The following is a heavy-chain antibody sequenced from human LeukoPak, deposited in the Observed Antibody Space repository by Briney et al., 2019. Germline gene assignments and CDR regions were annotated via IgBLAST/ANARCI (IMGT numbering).Heavy chain of an antibody. Sequence: SETLSLTCTVSGGSISSDSYYWSWIRQPPGKGLEWIGSIYYSGSTYYNPSLKSRVTISADTSKNQFSLKLSFVTAADTDVYFCARPVQTAAISPFDYWGQGTLVTVSS. D-gene: IGHD5-12*01. J-gene: IGHJ4*02. CDR1: GGSISSDSYY. CDR3: ARPVQTAAISPFDY. V-gene: IGHV4-39*01. CDR2: IYYSGST.